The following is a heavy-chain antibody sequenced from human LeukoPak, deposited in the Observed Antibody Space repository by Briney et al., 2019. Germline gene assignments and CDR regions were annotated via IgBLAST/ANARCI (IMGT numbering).Heavy chain of an antibody. CDR1: GFTFSSYS. CDR2: ISSSSSYI. J-gene: IGHJ6*02. Sequence: KPGGSLRLSCAASGFTFSSYSMNWVRQAPGKGLEWVSSISSSSSYIYYADSVKGRFTISRDNAKNSLYLQMNSLRAEDTAVYYCAGGQPTYYDFWSGYYPYYYYYGMDVWGQGTTVTVSS. V-gene: IGHV3-21*01. D-gene: IGHD3-3*01. CDR3: AGGQPTYYDFWSGYYPYYYYYGMDV.